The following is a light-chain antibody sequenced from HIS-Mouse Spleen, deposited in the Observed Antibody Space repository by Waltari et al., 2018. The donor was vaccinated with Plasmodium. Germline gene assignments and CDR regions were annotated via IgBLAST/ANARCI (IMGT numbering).Light chain of an antibody. V-gene: IGKV1-39*01. J-gene: IGKJ1*01. CDR1: HRISSN. Sequence: DILMTQSPSSLSASVGDTVTITCRASHRISSNLNWYQQKPGKAPKLLIYAASSLQSGVPARFSGSGSGTDFTLTISSLQPEDFATYYCQQNYNTWTFGQGTKVEIK. CDR3: QQNYNTWT. CDR2: AAS.